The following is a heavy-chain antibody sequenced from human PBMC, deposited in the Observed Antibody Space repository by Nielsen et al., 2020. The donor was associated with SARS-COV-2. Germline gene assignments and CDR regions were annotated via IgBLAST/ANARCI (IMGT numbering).Heavy chain of an antibody. Sequence: VRQMPGKGLEWIGEIYHSGGTNYNPSLKSRVTISVDKSKNQFSLKLSSVTAADTAVYYCASFGSGSYYRRGYWGQGTLVTVSS. D-gene: IGHD3-10*01. CDR2: IYHSGGT. CDR3: ASFGSGSYYRRGY. J-gene: IGHJ4*02. V-gene: IGHV4-4*02.